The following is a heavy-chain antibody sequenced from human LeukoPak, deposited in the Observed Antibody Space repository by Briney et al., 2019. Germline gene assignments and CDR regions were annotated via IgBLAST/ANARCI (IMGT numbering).Heavy chain of an antibody. Sequence: GGSLRLSCAASGFTFSSYAMSWVRQAPGKGLEWVSAISGSGGSTYYADSVKGRFTISRDNSKNTLYLQMNSLRAEDTAVYYCAKSPVSMLYATLDYWGQGTLVTVSS. J-gene: IGHJ4*02. V-gene: IGHV3-23*01. CDR1: GFTFSSYA. CDR2: ISGSGGST. CDR3: AKSPVSMLYATLDY. D-gene: IGHD2-8*01.